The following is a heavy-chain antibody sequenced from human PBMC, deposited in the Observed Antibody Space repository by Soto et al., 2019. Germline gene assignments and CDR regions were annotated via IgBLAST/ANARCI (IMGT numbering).Heavy chain of an antibody. V-gene: IGHV3-30*03. CDR3: AIVPAAPHCYYYGMDV. J-gene: IGHJ6*02. Sequence: PGGSLRLSCAASGFTFSSYGMHWVRQAPGKGLEWVAVISYDGSNKYYADSVKGRFTISRDNSKNTLYLQMNSLRAEDTAVYYCAIVPAAPHCYYYGMDVWGQGTTVTVSS. CDR1: GFTFSSYG. CDR2: ISYDGSNK. D-gene: IGHD2-2*01.